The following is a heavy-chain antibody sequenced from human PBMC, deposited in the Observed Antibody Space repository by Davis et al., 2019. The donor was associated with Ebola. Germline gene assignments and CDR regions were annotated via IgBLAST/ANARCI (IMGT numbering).Heavy chain of an antibody. CDR2: ISAYNGNT. Sequence: ASVKVSCKASGYTFTSYGISWVRQAPGQGLEWMGWISAYNGNTNYAQKHQGRVTMTTDTSTSTAYMELRSLRSDDTAVYYCARVPYYDSSGYYSLHYFDYWGQGTLVTVSS. V-gene: IGHV1-18*01. D-gene: IGHD3-22*01. CDR1: GYTFTSYG. J-gene: IGHJ4*02. CDR3: ARVPYYDSSGYYSLHYFDY.